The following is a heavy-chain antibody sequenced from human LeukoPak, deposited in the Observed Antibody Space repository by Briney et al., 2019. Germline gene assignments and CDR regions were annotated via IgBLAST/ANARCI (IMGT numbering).Heavy chain of an antibody. CDR3: ARATPEVTYYYDSSGYYDY. D-gene: IGHD3-22*01. Sequence: GESLKISCKGSGYSFTSYWIGWVRQTPGKGLEWMGIIYPGDSDTRYSPSFQGQVTISADKSISTAYLQWSSLKASDTAMYYCARATPEVTYYYDSSGYYDYWGQGTLVTVSS. CDR2: IYPGDSDT. CDR1: GYSFTSYW. V-gene: IGHV5-51*01. J-gene: IGHJ4*02.